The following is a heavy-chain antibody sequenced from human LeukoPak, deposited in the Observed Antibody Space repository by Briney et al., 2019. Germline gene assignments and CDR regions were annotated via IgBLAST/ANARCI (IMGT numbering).Heavy chain of an antibody. CDR3: ARKPRYDFWSGRYFDY. CDR1: GGSFSGYY. V-gene: IGHV4-34*01. J-gene: IGHJ4*02. Sequence: NPSETLSLTCAVYGGSFSGYYWSWIRQPPGKGLERIGEINHSGSTNYNPSLKSRVTISVDTSKNQFSLKLSSVTAADTAVYYCARKPRYDFWSGRYFDYWGQGTLVTVSS. D-gene: IGHD3-3*01. CDR2: INHSGST.